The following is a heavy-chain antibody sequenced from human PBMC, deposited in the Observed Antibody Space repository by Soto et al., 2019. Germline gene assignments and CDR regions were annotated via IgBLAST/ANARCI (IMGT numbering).Heavy chain of an antibody. D-gene: IGHD3-3*01. J-gene: IGHJ6*02. CDR2: ISGRGDST. CDR3: AKALYDFWSGFSYGLDV. CDR1: GFTFSTYA. Sequence: GGSLRLCCAASGFTFSTYAMSWVRQAPGKGLEWVSAISGRGDSTYYADSVKGRCTISRDNSKNTMYLQMHSLGADDTAVYYCAKALYDFWSGFSYGLDVWGHGTTVTVS. V-gene: IGHV3-23*01.